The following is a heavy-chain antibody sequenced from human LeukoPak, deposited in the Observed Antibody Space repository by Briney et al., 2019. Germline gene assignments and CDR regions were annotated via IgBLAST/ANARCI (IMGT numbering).Heavy chain of an antibody. J-gene: IGHJ4*02. D-gene: IGHD2-8*01. CDR3: ARGNGHDY. V-gene: IGHV3-48*02. CDR1: GFTFSSYS. Sequence: GGSLRLSCAASGFTFSSYSMNWVRQAPGKGLKWVSFISSSSSTIYYADSVKGRFTISRDNAKNSLYVQMNSLRDEDTAVYYCARGNGHDYWGQGTLVTVSS. CDR2: ISSSSSTI.